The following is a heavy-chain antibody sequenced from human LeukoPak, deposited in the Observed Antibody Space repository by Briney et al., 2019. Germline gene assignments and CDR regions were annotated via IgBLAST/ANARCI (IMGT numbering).Heavy chain of an antibody. CDR2: ISYDGSNK. J-gene: IGHJ4*02. D-gene: IGHD6-19*01. V-gene: IGHV3-30*18. CDR3: AKVPIAVAVDY. CDR1: GFTFSSYG. Sequence: GGPLRLSCAASGFTFSSYGMHWVRQAPGKGLEWVAVISYDGSNKYYADSVKGRFTISRDNSKNTLCLQMNSLRAEDTAVYYCAKVPIAVAVDYWGQGTLVTVSS.